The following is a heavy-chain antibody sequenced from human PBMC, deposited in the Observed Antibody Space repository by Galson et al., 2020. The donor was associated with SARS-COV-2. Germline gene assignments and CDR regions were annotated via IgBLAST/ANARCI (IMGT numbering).Heavy chain of an antibody. CDR3: ATFPPIVVVPAARGPPWFDP. D-gene: IGHD2-2*01. CDR2: FDPEDGET. J-gene: IGHJ5*02. CDR1: GYTLTELS. Sequence: ASVKVSCKVSGYTLTELSMHWVRQAPGKGLEWMGGFDPEDGETIYAQKFQGRVTMTEDTSTDTAYMELSSLRSEDTAVYYCATFPPIVVVPAARGPPWFDPWGQGTLVTVSS. V-gene: IGHV1-24*01.